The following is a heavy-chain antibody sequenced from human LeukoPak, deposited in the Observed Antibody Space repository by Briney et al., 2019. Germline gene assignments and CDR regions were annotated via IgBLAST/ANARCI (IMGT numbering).Heavy chain of an antibody. CDR1: GFTFSSYS. V-gene: IGHV3-21*01. Sequence: GGSLRLSHAASGFTFSSYSLNWVREAPGKGLECVSSISSRSSYKYYADSVKGRFTISRDNAKNSLYLQMNSLRAEDTAVYYCARQASYDFWSGYPENWFDPWGQGTLVTVSS. CDR3: ARQASYDFWSGYPENWFDP. D-gene: IGHD3-3*01. CDR2: ISSRSSYK. J-gene: IGHJ5*02.